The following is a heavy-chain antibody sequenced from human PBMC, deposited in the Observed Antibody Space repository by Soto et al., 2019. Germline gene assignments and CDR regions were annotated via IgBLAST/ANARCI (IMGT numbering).Heavy chain of an antibody. Sequence: SETLSLTCTVSGGSISSSSYYWGWIRQPPGKGLEWIGSIYYSGSTYYNPSLKSRVTISVDTSKNQFSLKLSSVTAADTAVYYCARHDGSNSNYYMDVWGKGTTVTVS. J-gene: IGHJ6*03. CDR3: ARHDGSNSNYYMDV. CDR2: IYYSGST. D-gene: IGHD1-20*01. V-gene: IGHV4-39*01. CDR1: GGSISSSSYY.